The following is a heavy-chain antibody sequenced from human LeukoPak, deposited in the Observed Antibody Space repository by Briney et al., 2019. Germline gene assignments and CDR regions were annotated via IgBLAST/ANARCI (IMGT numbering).Heavy chain of an antibody. CDR2: ISGSGGST. Sequence: GGSLRLSCATSGFTFSYYWMSWVRQAPGKGLEWVSAISGSGGSTYYADSVKGRFTISRDNAKNSLYLQMNSLRAEDTAVYYCARLGYDYVWGSYRLSYFDYWGQGTLVTVSS. V-gene: IGHV3-23*01. CDR3: ARLGYDYVWGSYRLSYFDY. D-gene: IGHD3-16*02. J-gene: IGHJ4*02. CDR1: GFTFSYYW.